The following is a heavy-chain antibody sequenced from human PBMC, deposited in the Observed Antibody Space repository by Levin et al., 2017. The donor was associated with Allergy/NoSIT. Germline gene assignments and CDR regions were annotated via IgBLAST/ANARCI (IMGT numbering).Heavy chain of an antibody. J-gene: IGHJ4*02. CDR2: ISGSGGST. D-gene: IGHD4-17*01. V-gene: IGHV3-23*01. CDR1: GFTFSSYA. CDR3: VTTEVFDY. Sequence: GASVKVSCAASGFTFSSYAMSWVRQAPGKGLEWVSAISGSGGSTYYADSVKGRFTISRDNSKNTLYLQMNSLRAEDTAVYYAVTTEVFDYWGQGTLVTVSS.